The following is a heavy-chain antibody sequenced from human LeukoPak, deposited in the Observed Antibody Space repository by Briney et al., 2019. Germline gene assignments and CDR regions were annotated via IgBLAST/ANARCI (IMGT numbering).Heavy chain of an antibody. J-gene: IGHJ5*02. V-gene: IGHV4-30-4*08. D-gene: IGHD3-3*01. CDR1: GGSISIGDYY. Sequence: SETLSLTCTVSGGSISIGDYYWSWIRQPPGKGLEWFGYIYYSGSTYYNPSLKSRVTTSVDTSKNQFSLKLSSVTAADTAVYYCARGDFWSGYVPSWFDPWGQGTLVTVSS. CDR2: IYYSGST. CDR3: ARGDFWSGYVPSWFDP.